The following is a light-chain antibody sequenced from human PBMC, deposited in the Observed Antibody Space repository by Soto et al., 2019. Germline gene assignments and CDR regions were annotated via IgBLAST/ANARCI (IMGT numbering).Light chain of an antibody. V-gene: IGKV1-6*01. J-gene: IGKJ1*01. Sequence: AVQMTQSPSSLSASVRDIVTITCRASQGIRNDLAWYQQKPGRAPRLLIFAASTLQSGVPSRSSGSGAGTDFTLPISSLQPEDFATYYCLQAYNYPRTFGQGTKV. CDR3: LQAYNYPRT. CDR2: AAS. CDR1: QGIRND.